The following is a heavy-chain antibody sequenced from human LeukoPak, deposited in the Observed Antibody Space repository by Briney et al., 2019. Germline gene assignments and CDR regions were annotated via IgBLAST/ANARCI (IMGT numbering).Heavy chain of an antibody. D-gene: IGHD1-26*01. J-gene: IGHJ3*02. CDR1: GFTFSIYA. V-gene: IGHV3-23*01. Sequence: GGSLRLSCAASGFTFSIYAMTWARQAPGKGLQWVSSISGGGSSIYYADSVKGRFTLSRDNSKNTLYLQMNSLRAEDTAVYYCAKGSYSGSHVFDIWGQGTMVTVSS. CDR3: AKGSYSGSHVFDI. CDR2: ISGGGSSI.